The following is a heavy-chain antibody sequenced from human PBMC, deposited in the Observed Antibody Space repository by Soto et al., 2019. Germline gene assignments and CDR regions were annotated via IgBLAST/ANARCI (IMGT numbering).Heavy chain of an antibody. CDR2: ISGSGDST. D-gene: IGHD4-17*01. J-gene: IGHJ4*02. Sequence: EVQLLESGGGLVQPGGSLRASCAASGFTFITYAMNWVRQAPGKGLEWVSGISGSGDSTYYADSVKGRFTISRDNSKNTLFLQMNSLRVDDTAIYYCARNYGDIVVYFSDSWGQGTLVTVSS. CDR3: ARNYGDIVVYFSDS. V-gene: IGHV3-23*01. CDR1: GFTFITYA.